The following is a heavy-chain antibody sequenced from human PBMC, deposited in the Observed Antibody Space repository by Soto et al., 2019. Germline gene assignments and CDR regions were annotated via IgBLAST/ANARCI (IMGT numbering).Heavy chain of an antibody. D-gene: IGHD3-22*01. Sequence: VQLVESGGGLVKPGGSLRLSCAASGFTFSSYSMNWVRQAPGKGLEWVSSISSSSSYIYYADSVKGRFTISRDNAKNSLYLQMNSLRAEDTAVYYCAREGVTMIVVVPQAFDIWGQGTMVTVSS. J-gene: IGHJ3*02. CDR3: AREGVTMIVVVPQAFDI. CDR2: ISSSSSYI. V-gene: IGHV3-21*01. CDR1: GFTFSSYS.